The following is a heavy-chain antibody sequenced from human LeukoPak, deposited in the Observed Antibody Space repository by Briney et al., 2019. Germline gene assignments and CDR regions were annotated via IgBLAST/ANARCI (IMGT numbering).Heavy chain of an antibody. D-gene: IGHD6-13*01. CDR3: AKGAAALGGGYYFDY. V-gene: IGHV3-30*02. CDR1: GFTFSSYA. J-gene: IGHJ4*02. CDR2: ILSDGSYE. Sequence: GGSLRLSCAASGFTFSSYAMSWVRQAPGQGLEWVAFILSDGSYEYYADSVKGRFTISRDTSRNTLFLQMNSLRTEDTAVYYCAKGAAALGGGYYFDYWGQGTLVTVSS.